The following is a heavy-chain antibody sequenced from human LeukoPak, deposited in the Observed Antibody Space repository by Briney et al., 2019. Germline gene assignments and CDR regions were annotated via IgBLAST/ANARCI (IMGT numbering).Heavy chain of an antibody. Sequence: PSQTLSLTCTVSGGSISSGGYYWSWIRQHPGTGLEWIGYIYYSGSTNSNPSLRGRVTISVDTSNNQFSLKLSSVTAADTAVYYCARDLLNEGNHLDYWGQGTLVTVSS. CDR3: ARDLLNEGNHLDY. V-gene: IGHV4-31*03. CDR2: IYYSGST. CDR1: GGSISSGGYY. D-gene: IGHD4-23*01. J-gene: IGHJ4*02.